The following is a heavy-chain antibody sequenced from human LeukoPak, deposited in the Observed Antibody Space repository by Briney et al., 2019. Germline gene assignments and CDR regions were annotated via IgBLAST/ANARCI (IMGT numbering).Heavy chain of an antibody. V-gene: IGHV1-2*02. Sequence: GASVKVSCKASGYTFAGYYMHWMRQAPGQGPEWMGWINPDSGGTNYAQKFQGRVTMTRDTSISTAYMELSRLRSDDTAVYYCARPAHRGVWSGYYPTDYWGQGTLATVSS. D-gene: IGHD3-3*01. CDR1: GYTFAGYY. CDR3: ARPAHRGVWSGYYPTDY. CDR2: INPDSGGT. J-gene: IGHJ4*02.